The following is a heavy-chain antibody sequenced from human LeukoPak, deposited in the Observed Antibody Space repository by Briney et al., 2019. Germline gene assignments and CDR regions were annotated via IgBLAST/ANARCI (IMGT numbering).Heavy chain of an antibody. D-gene: IGHD2-2*01. Sequence: KPSETLSLTCAVYGGSFSGYYWSWIRQPPGKGLEWIGEINHSGSTNYNPPLKSRVTISVDTSKNQFSLKLSSVTAADTAVYYCARVGYCSSTSCLDYWGQGTLVTVSS. V-gene: IGHV4-34*01. J-gene: IGHJ4*02. CDR3: ARVGYCSSTSCLDY. CDR2: INHSGST. CDR1: GGSFSGYY.